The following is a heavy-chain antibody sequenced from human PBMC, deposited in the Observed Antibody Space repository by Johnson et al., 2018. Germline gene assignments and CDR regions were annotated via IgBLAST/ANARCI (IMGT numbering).Heavy chain of an antibody. CDR1: GFTFSSYD. V-gene: IGHV3-13*01. Sequence: VQLVQSGGGLVQPGGSXRLSCAASGFTFSSYDMHWVRQATGTGLEWVSGIGTPGDTYYPGSVKGRFTIPRENSKNTLYIKMNILRAEDTAVYYCATWTYYYASSGYSSRPHDAFDIWGQGTMVTVSS. CDR2: IGTPGDT. J-gene: IGHJ3*02. D-gene: IGHD3-22*01. CDR3: ATWTYYYASSGYSSRPHDAFDI.